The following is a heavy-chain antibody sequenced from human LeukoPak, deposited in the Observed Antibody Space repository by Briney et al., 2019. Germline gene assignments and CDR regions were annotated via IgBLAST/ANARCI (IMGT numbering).Heavy chain of an antibody. V-gene: IGHV1-3*01. Sequence: GASVKVSGKASGYTFTSYAMHWVRQAPGQRLAWMGWINAGNDNTKYSQKFQGRVTITRDTSASTAYMELSSLRSEDTAVYYCARDLGYCTGGTCYPNWFDPWGQGTLVTVSS. CDR2: INAGNDNT. D-gene: IGHD2-15*01. J-gene: IGHJ5*02. CDR3: ARDLGYCTGGTCYPNWFDP. CDR1: GYTFTSYA.